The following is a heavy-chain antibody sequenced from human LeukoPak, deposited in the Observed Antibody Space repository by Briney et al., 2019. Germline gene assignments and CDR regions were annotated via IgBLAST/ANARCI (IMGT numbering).Heavy chain of an antibody. J-gene: IGHJ4*02. V-gene: IGHV4-59*08. CDR3: ARQAHCTSDLCYPFDY. CDR2: IHYSEST. D-gene: IGHD2-8*01. CDR1: GGSISGYY. Sequence: SETLSLTCTVSGGSISGYYWSWIRQPPGKGLEWIGYIHYSESTNYNPSLKSRVTISADTTKNQFSLKLSSVTAADTAVYYCARQAHCTSDLCYPFDYWGQGTLVTVSS.